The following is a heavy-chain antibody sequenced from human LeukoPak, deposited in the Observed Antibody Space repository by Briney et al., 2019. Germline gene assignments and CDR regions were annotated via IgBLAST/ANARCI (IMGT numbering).Heavy chain of an antibody. D-gene: IGHD6-19*01. CDR2: INWNGGNT. V-gene: IGHV3-20*04. CDR1: GFTFTNYA. CDR3: ARGRYSSGPFDY. J-gene: IGHJ4*02. Sequence: PGGSLRLSCAASGFTFTNYAMSWVRQAPGKGLEWVSGINWNGGNTGYADSVKGRFTISRDKAKNSRYLQMNSLRAEDTALYYCARGRYSSGPFDYWGQGTLVTVSS.